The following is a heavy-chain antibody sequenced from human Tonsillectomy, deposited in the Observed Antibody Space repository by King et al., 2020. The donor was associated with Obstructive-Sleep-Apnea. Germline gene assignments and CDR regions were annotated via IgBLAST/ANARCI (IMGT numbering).Heavy chain of an antibody. J-gene: IGHJ3*02. Sequence: EVQLVESGGGLVQPGGSLRLSCAASGFTFSSYAMSWVRQAPGKGLEWVSTISGSGGSTYYAASVRGRLPISRDNSENTLYLKMNSLRAEDTAVYYCAKTQRPYYDTSGYWRDAFDIWGQGTMVTVSS. V-gene: IGHV3-23*04. CDR2: ISGSGGST. CDR1: GFTFSSYA. CDR3: AKTQRPYYDTSGYWRDAFDI. D-gene: IGHD3-22*01.